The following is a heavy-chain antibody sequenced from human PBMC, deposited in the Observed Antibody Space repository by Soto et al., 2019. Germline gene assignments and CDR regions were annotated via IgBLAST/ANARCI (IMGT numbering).Heavy chain of an antibody. V-gene: IGHV1-69*01. CDR1: GVTFSSYG. Sequence: QVHLVQSGVEVKKPGSSVRVSCKASGVTFSSYGFSWVRQAPGQGLEWMGGIIPMFGTANYAQKFQGRVTIAADESTSTCYMELGSLRSEDTAVYYCARVSDGYNEYAFDIWGQGTMVTVSS. CDR3: ARVSDGYNEYAFDI. CDR2: IIPMFGTA. J-gene: IGHJ3*02. D-gene: IGHD2-21*01.